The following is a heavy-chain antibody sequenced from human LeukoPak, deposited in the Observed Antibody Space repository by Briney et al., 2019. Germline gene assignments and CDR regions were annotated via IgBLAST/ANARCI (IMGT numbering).Heavy chain of an antibody. CDR1: GFTFSSYG. V-gene: IGHV3-21*01. J-gene: IGHJ6*03. CDR3: ARGGAYYYYMDV. D-gene: IGHD4/OR15-4a*01. CDR2: ISSSSSYI. Sequence: GGSLRLSCAASGFTFSSYGMHWVRQAPGKGLEWVSSISSSSSYIYYADSLKGRFTISRDNAKNSLYLQMNSLRAEDTAVYYCARGGAYYYYMDVWGKGTTVTVSS.